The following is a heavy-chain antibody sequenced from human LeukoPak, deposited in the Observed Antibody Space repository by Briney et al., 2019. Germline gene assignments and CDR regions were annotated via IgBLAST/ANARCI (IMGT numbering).Heavy chain of an antibody. J-gene: IGHJ4*02. CDR2: ISYDGSNK. Sequence: GGSLRLSCAASGFTFSSYAMHWVRQAPGKGLEWVAVISYDGSNKYYADSVKGRFTISRDNSKNTLYLQMNSLRAEDTAVYYCARAGDYWGQGTLVTASS. CDR1: GFTFSSYA. CDR3: ARAGDY. V-gene: IGHV3-30-3*01.